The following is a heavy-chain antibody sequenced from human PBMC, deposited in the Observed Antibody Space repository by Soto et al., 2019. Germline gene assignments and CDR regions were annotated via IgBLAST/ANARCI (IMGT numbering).Heavy chain of an antibody. CDR3: TGEVASGY. Sequence: QVQLEESGGGVVQPGRSLRLSCADSGFTVSSYGMHWVRQAPGKGLEWVAVISRDGRTTFYADSVKGRFTISKDNSRNTLFLEINSMRDDDMAVYYCTGEVASGYWDAGTLVNVSS. J-gene: IGHJ4*02. CDR2: ISRDGRTT. CDR1: GFTVSSYG. V-gene: IGHV3-30*03. D-gene: IGHD2-8*02.